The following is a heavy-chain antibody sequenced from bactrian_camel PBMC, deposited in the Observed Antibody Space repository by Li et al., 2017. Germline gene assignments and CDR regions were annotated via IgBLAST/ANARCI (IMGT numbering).Heavy chain of an antibody. CDR2: IDGDGRT. D-gene: IGHD2*01. CDR1: GYIGSNYV. CDR3: AAADYSSYPICDIEASEYNF. Sequence: SGYIGSNYVLGWFRQLPGKQREGITAIDGDGRTTYAASVEGRFTISGDSDNARNTFFLQMDSLKPEDTAMYYCAAADYSSYPICDIEASEYNFWGQGTQVTVS. V-gene: IGHV3S53*01. J-gene: IGHJ4*01.